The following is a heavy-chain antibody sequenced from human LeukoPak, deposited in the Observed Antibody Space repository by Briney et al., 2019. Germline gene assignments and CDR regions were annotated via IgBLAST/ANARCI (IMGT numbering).Heavy chain of an antibody. V-gene: IGHV3-7*04. J-gene: IGHJ4*02. Sequence: GGSLRLSCAASGFTFSTYWMSWVRQAPGKGLEWVANVKEDGRQKFYVDSVKGRFTISRDNAKNSLYLRMDSLRAEDTAVYYCARDLDYWGQGTPVTVSS. CDR1: GFTFSTYW. CDR3: ARDLDY. CDR2: VKEDGRQK.